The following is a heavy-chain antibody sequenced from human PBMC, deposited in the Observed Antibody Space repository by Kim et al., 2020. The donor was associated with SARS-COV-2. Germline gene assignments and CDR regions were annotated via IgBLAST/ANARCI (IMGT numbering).Heavy chain of an antibody. Sequence: SPSFQGQGTISADKSISTAYLQWSSLKASDTAMYYCARPEDHSSGWFFDYWGQGTLVTVSS. CDR3: ARPEDHSSGWFFDY. D-gene: IGHD6-19*01. V-gene: IGHV5-51*01. J-gene: IGHJ4*02.